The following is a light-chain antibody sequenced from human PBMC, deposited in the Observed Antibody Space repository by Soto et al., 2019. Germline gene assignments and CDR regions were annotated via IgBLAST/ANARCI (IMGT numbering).Light chain of an antibody. J-gene: IGKJ1*01. Sequence: DIVMTQSPLSLPVTPVDPASISCRSSQSLLHSNGYNDLDWYLQKPGQAPQLLIYWGSNRASGVPDRFSGSGSGTDFTLKISRVEAEDVGVYYCMQALQSPWTFGQGTKVDIK. CDR2: WGS. V-gene: IGKV2-28*01. CDR1: QSLLHSNGYND. CDR3: MQALQSPWT.